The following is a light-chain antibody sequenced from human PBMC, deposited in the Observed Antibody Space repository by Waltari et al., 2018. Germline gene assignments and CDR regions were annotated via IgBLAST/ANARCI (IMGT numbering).Light chain of an antibody. J-gene: IGLJ2*01. CDR1: SSDVGGYNY. CDR3: SSYAGSNNLV. V-gene: IGLV2-8*01. Sequence: QSALTQPPSASGSPGQSVTISCTGTSSDVGGYNYVSWYQHHPGKAPKLMSYEVSKRPSGVPDRFSGSKSGNTASLTVSGLQAEDEADYYCSSYAGSNNLVFGGGTKLTVL. CDR2: EVS.